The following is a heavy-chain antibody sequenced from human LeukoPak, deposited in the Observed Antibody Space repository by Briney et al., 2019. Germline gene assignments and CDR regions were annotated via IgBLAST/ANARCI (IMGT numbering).Heavy chain of an antibody. J-gene: IGHJ5*02. CDR1: GGSISSSSYY. Sequence: PSETLSLTCTVSGGSISSSSYYWGWIRQPPGKGLEWIGSIYYSGSTYYNPSLKSRVTMSVDTSENQFSLKLSSVTAADTAVYYCARESYCSGGSCAYNWFDPWGQGTLVTVSS. CDR3: ARESYCSGGSCAYNWFDP. V-gene: IGHV4-39*07. D-gene: IGHD2-15*01. CDR2: IYYSGST.